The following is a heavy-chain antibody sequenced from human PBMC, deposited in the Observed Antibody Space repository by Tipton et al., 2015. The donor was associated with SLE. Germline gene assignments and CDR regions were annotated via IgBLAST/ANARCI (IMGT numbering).Heavy chain of an antibody. CDR2: ISYGGNT. V-gene: IGHV4-39*01. CDR1: GGSISSGYYY. Sequence: TLSLTCSVSGGSISSGYYYWAWIRQPPGKGLEWIGTISYGGNTYHNPSLKSRVTISVDTSKNHFSLRLYSVTAADAAVYYCARQEGGSSDPPDYWGQGTLVTVSS. CDR3: ARQEGGSSDPPDY. D-gene: IGHD6-13*01. J-gene: IGHJ4*02.